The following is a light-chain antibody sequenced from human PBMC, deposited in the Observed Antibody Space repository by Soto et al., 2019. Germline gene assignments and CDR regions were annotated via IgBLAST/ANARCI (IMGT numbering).Light chain of an antibody. CDR1: QSLLYSDGNSY. J-gene: IGKJ1*01. Sequence: DVVMTHSPLSLPVNLGQPASISCRSSQSLLYSDGNSYLSWFHQGPGQSRRRLIHMVSNRDCGVTDRFSGSGPGNDCTLKISRVEAEDVGNYYCMQGIHWPQTFGQGGTVENK. CDR2: MVS. CDR3: MQGIHWPQT. V-gene: IGKV2-30*01.